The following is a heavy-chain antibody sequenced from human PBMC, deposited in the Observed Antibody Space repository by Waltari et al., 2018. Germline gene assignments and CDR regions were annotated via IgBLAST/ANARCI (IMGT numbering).Heavy chain of an antibody. Sequence: VQLVGSGGGGVRPGGSWSLPGQAPGLTFGQSGSTGVRRTPGRGRGWVAVISSDGSRKSYADSVKGRFSISRDNSKNSLSLEMNSLRPEDTAVYYCASCTGGNCYYYGFDVWGQGTTVTVSS. J-gene: IGHJ6*02. V-gene: IGHV3-30*03. CDR2: ISSDGSRK. CDR1: GLTFGQSG. CDR3: ASCTGGNCYYYGFDV. D-gene: IGHD2-8*02.